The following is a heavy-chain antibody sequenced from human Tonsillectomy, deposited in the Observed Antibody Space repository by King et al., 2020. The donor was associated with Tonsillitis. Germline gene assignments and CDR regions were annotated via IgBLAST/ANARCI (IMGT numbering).Heavy chain of an antibody. CDR2: VYYSGGT. CDR3: ARGRHSSGLVY. D-gene: IGHD6-19*01. J-gene: IGHJ4*02. CDR1: SGSISSYY. V-gene: IGHV4-59*01. Sequence: VQLQESGPGLVKPSETLSLTCSVSSGSISSYYWTWIRQPPGKGLEWIGLVYYSGGTNYNPSLKSRLTISLDTSRNQFSLRVSSVTAADTALYYCARGRHSSGLVYWGQGTLVTVSS.